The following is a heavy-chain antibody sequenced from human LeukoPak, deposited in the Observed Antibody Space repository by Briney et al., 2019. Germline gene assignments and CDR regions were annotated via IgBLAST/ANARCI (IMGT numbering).Heavy chain of an antibody. D-gene: IGHD5-18*01. CDR3: ARFSGYIYGYDY. Sequence: PSETLSLTRTVSGGSISSSSYYWGWIRQPPGKGLEWIGTMYNSWRDYYNPSLKSRVTISGDTSQNQFSLKLRSVTAADTAVYYCARFSGYIYGYDYWGQGTLVTVSS. V-gene: IGHV4-39*01. CDR2: MYNSWRD. J-gene: IGHJ4*02. CDR1: GGSISSSSYY.